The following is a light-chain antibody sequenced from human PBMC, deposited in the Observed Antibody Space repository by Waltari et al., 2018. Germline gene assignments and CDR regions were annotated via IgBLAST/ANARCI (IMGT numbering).Light chain of an antibody. CDR2: NVS. CDR3: CSYAGSTTSVV. CDR1: SSQRCGYKY. J-gene: IGLJ3*02. Sequence: QSALTQPPSVSGSPGPSITISCTATSSQRCGYKYVSWYQQHPGQAPKLMIYNVSKRPSGVSNRCSGSKSGNTASLTISGLQAEDEADYYCCSYAGSTTSVVFGGGTKVTVL. V-gene: IGLV2-23*02.